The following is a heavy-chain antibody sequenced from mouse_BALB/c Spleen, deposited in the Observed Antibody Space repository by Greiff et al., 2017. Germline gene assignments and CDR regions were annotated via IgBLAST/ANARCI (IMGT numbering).Heavy chain of an antibody. D-gene: IGHD4-1*01. J-gene: IGHJ2*01. V-gene: IGHV1-5*01. CDR2: IYPGNSDT. Sequence: EVQLQQSGTVLARPGASVKMSCKASGYTFTSYWMHWVKQRPGQGLEWIGAIYPGNSDTSYNQKFKGKAKLTAVTSTSTAYMELSSLTNEDSAVYYCTRSTGTMGYFDSWGQGTTLTVSS. CDR1: GYTFTSYW. CDR3: TRSTGTMGYFDS.